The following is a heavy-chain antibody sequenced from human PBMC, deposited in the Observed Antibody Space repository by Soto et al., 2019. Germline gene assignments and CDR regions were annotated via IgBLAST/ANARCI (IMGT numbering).Heavy chain of an antibody. J-gene: IGHJ5*02. D-gene: IGHD3-3*01. V-gene: IGHV4-39*01. Sequence: SETLSLTCTVSGCSISSSSYYWGWIRQPPGKGLEWIGSIYYSGSTYYNPSLKSRVTISVDTSKNQFSLKLSSVTAADTAVYYCARQERHHVLRFLEWLLFRWFDPWGQGTLVTVSS. CDR2: IYYSGST. CDR3: ARQERHHVLRFLEWLLFRWFDP. CDR1: GCSISSSSYY.